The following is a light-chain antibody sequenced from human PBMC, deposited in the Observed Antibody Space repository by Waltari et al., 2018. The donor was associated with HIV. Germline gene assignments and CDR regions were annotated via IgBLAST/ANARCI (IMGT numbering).Light chain of an antibody. CDR2: EVT. J-gene: IGLJ1*01. CDR3: SSYTSSSTVV. V-gene: IGLV2-18*02. CDR1: SSDVGRHNR. Sequence: QSALTQPPSVSGSPGQSVTISCTGSSSDVGRHNRVSWYQQPPGTAPKLLIYEVTYRPSGVPDRFSGSKSGNTASLTISGLQAEDEADYYCSSYTSSSTVVFGTGTKVTVL.